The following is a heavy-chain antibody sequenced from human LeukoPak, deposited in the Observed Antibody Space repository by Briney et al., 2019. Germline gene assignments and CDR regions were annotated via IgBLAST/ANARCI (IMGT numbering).Heavy chain of an antibody. V-gene: IGHV1-2*02. Sequence: ASVKVSCKASGYTFTAYFMHWVRQAPGQGLEWMGWINPNSGGTNYAQKFQGRVTMTRDTSISTAYMELSRLRSDDTAVYYCARDGVSYYDSSGYSSYYYYMDVWGKGTTVTVSS. CDR2: INPNSGGT. CDR3: ARDGVSYYDSSGYSSYYYYMDV. D-gene: IGHD3-22*01. CDR1: GYTFTAYF. J-gene: IGHJ6*03.